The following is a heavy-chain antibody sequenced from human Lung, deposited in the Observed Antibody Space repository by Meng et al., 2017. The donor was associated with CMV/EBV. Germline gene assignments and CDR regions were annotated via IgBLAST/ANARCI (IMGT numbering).Heavy chain of an antibody. Sequence: LSLTCPASGFTFSDYYMSWIRQAPGKGLEWVSYISSSGSTIYYADSVKGRFTISRDISKNPLFLQMNSLRPEDTALYYCARDDYSNFPVDYWGQGTLVTVSS. J-gene: IGHJ4*02. CDR3: ARDDYSNFPVDY. V-gene: IGHV3-11*04. D-gene: IGHD4-11*01. CDR1: GFTFSDYY. CDR2: ISSSGSTI.